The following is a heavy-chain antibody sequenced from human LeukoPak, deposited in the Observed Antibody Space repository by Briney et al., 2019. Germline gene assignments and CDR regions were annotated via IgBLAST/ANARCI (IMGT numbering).Heavy chain of an antibody. Sequence: GGSLRLSCAASGFIFSDYGMHWVRQAPGKGLEWVTFIRYDGSNKYYADSVKGRFTISRDNSKNILYLQMNSLSSEDTAVNYCAKEGPASKPSDLDYWGQGTLVSVSS. V-gene: IGHV3-30*02. J-gene: IGHJ4*02. CDR3: AKEGPASKPSDLDY. CDR1: GFIFSDYG. D-gene: IGHD2-2*01. CDR2: IRYDGSNK.